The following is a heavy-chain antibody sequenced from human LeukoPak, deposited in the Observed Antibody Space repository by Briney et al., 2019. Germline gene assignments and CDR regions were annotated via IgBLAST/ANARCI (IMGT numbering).Heavy chain of an antibody. V-gene: IGHV3-23*01. J-gene: IGHJ4*02. CDR2: ITGGGGGT. Sequence: GRSLRLSCAASVFTLSTYAMSWVGQAASTGLEWVSSITGGGGGTYYADSLKGRFTIPRHNSKHTLYLQVSSLPAEHTAGHYSSKDPRSASRIDFWGQGSLVTVSS. CDR1: VFTLSTYA. CDR3: SKDPRSASRIDF.